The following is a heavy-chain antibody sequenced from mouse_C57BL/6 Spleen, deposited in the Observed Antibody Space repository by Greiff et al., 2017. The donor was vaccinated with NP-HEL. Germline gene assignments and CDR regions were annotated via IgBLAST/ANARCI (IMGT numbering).Heavy chain of an antibody. J-gene: IGHJ2*01. V-gene: IGHV1-15*01. D-gene: IGHD1-1*01. Sequence: VQLQQSGAELVRPGASVTLSCKASGYTFTDYEMHWVKQTPVHGLEWIGAIDPETGGTAYNQKFKGKAILTADKSSSTAYMELRSLTSEDSVVYYCTRGSGSSYFDYWGQGTTLTVSS. CDR3: TRGSGSSYFDY. CDR2: IDPETGGT. CDR1: GYTFTDYE.